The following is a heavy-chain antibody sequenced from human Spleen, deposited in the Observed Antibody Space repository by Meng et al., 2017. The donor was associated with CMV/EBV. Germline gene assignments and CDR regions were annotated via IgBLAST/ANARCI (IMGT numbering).Heavy chain of an antibody. CDR3: ARDSGLDI. V-gene: IGHV1-2*02. CDR2: INPNSGGT. J-gene: IGHJ3*02. CDR1: GDTFTGYY. Sequence: ASVKVSCKASGDTFTGYYMNWVRQAPGQGLEWMGWINPNSGGTNYAQKFQGRVTMTRDTTISTAYMELSRLRSDDTAVYYCARDSGLDIWGQGTMVTVSS. D-gene: IGHD2-15*01.